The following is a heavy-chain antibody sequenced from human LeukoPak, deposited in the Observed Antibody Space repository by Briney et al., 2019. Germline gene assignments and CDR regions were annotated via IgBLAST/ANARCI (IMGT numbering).Heavy chain of an antibody. V-gene: IGHV4-39*07. CDR1: GGSISSGGYY. CDR2: INHGGRT. Sequence: SETLSLTCTVSGGSISSGGYYWSWIRQPPGKGLEWIGEINHGGRTNYSPSLKSRVTISVDTSKNQFSLNLGSVTAADTAVYYCARGLELGYCSGASCYIWFDPWGQGTLVTVSS. D-gene: IGHD2-2*02. J-gene: IGHJ5*02. CDR3: ARGLELGYCSGASCYIWFDP.